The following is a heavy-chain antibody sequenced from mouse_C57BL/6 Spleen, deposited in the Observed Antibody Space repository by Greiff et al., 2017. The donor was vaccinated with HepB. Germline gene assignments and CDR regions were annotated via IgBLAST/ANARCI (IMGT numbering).Heavy chain of an antibody. CDR1: GFTFSSYA. V-gene: IGHV5-4*01. CDR2: ISDGGSYT. D-gene: IGHD1-1*01. J-gene: IGHJ1*03. Sequence: EVQRVESGGGLVKPGGSLKLSCAASGFTFSSYAMSWVRQTPEKRLEWVATISDGGSYTYYPDNVKGRFTISRDNAKNNLYLQMSHLKSEDTAMYYCARERYYYGSSQWYFDVWGTGTTVTVSS. CDR3: ARERYYYGSSQWYFDV.